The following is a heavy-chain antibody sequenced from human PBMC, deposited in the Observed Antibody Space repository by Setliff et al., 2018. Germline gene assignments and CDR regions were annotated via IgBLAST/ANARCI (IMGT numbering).Heavy chain of an antibody. CDR3: MKKIIAGGGPPYDYFDY. V-gene: IGHV3-48*01. J-gene: IGHJ4*02. CDR2: ICSRSSTT. Sequence: PGGSLRLSCAASGFTFSTYTMNWVRQAPGKGLEWISYICSRSSTTHYADSVKGRFTISRDDAKNSLYLQMNSLRADDTAVYYCMKKIIAGGGPPYDYFDYWGQGTLVTVS. CDR1: GFTFSTYT. D-gene: IGHD1-26*01.